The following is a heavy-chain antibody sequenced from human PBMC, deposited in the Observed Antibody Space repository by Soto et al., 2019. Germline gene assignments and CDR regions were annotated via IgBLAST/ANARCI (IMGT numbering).Heavy chain of an antibody. CDR1: GLTFSSYS. CDR2: ISSSSSYI. J-gene: IGHJ4*02. CDR3: ASPFVSSGY. V-gene: IGHV3-21*01. Sequence: PGGSLRLSCAASGLTFSSYSMNWVRQAPGKGLEWVSSISSSSSYIYYADSVKGRFTISRDNAKNSLYLQMNSLRAEDTAVYYCASPFVSSGYWGQGTLVTVSS. D-gene: IGHD5-18*01.